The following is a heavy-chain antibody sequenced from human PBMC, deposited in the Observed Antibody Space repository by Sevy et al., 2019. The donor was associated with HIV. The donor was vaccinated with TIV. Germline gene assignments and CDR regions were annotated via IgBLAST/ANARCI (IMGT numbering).Heavy chain of an antibody. D-gene: IGHD6-19*01. CDR1: GFTVSSNY. Sequence: GGSVRLSCAASGFTVSSNYMSWVRQAPGKGLEWVSVIYSGGSTYYADSVKGRFTISRDNSKNTLYLQMNSLRAEDTAVYYCARNRYSGWSEHWGQGTLVTVSS. V-gene: IGHV3-53*01. CDR3: ARNRYSGWSEH. J-gene: IGHJ4*02. CDR2: IYSGGST.